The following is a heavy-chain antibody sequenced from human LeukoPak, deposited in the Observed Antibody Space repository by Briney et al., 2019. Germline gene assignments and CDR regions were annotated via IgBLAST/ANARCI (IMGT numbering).Heavy chain of an antibody. CDR3: ARGDYSSSWYSFGY. CDR2: IYYSGST. D-gene: IGHD6-13*01. CDR1: GGSISSYY. J-gene: IGHJ4*02. V-gene: IGHV4-59*01. Sequence: PSETLSLTCTVSGGSISSYYWSWIRQPPGKGLEWIGYIYYSGSTNYNPSLKSRVTISVDTSKNQFSLKLSSVTAADTAVYYCARGDYSSSWYSFGYWGQGTLVTVSS.